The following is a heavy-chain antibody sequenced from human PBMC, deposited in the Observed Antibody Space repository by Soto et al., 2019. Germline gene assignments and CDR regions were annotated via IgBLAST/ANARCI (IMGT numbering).Heavy chain of an antibody. CDR3: ARISTRIMITSLDP. CDR2: IFSNDEK. J-gene: IGHJ5*02. D-gene: IGHD3-16*01. V-gene: IGHV2-26*01. CDR1: GFSLSNARMG. Sequence: QVTLKESGPVLVKPTETLTLTCTVSGFSLSNARMGVSWIRQPPGKALEWLAHIFSNDEKSYSTSLKSRLTLSKDTSKSQVVLTMTNMDPVDTATYYCARISTRIMITSLDPWGQGTLVTVSS.